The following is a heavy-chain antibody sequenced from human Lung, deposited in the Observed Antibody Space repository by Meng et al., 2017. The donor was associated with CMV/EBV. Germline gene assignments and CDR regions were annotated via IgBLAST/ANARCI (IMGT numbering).Heavy chain of an antibody. J-gene: IGHJ6*02. CDR2: IIPMRAAT. D-gene: IGHD3-3*01. V-gene: IGHV1-69*10. Sequence: SVKVSCKAPGDTFSKYVTSWVRQAPGQGLEWMGWIIPMRAATNYAQRFQGRVTITADKSTATVYMELSSLRSEDTAVYYCVGSEEFYHFRSGWEWYYHYGMDVWGPRTTVTLSS. CDR1: GDTFSKYV. CDR3: VGSEEFYHFRSGWEWYYHYGMDV.